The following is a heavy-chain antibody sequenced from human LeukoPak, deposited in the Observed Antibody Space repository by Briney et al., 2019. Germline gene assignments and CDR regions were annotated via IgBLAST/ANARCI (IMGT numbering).Heavy chain of an antibody. CDR2: IYPGDSDT. V-gene: IGHV5-51*01. CDR3: ARLDRHGYNLIDY. J-gene: IGHJ4*02. Sequence: GESLKISCKGSGYSFTSHWIGWVRQMPGKGPESMGIIYPGDSDTRYSPSFQGQVTISADKSINTAYLQWSSLKVSDTAMYFCARLDRHGYNLIDYWGQGTLVTVSS. CDR1: GYSFTSHW. D-gene: IGHD5-24*01.